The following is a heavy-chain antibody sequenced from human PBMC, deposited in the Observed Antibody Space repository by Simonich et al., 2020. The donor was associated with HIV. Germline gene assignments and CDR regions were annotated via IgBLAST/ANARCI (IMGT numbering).Heavy chain of an antibody. Sequence: QVQLQESGPGLVKPSETLSLTCTVSGCSFSSYYWSWIRQPPGKGLEWIGYIYYRESTNYNTSLKIRVTISVDTSKNQFSLKLSSVTAADTAVYYCASLWGNAFDIWGQGTMVTVSS. V-gene: IGHV4-59*08. CDR2: IYYREST. CDR3: ASLWGNAFDI. J-gene: IGHJ3*02. CDR1: GCSFSSYY. D-gene: IGHD3-16*01.